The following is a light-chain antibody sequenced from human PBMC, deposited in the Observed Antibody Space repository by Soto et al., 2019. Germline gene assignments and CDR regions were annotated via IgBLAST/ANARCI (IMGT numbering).Light chain of an antibody. V-gene: IGLV2-14*01. J-gene: IGLJ3*02. Sequence: QSALTQPASVSGSPGQSITISCAGTNSDVGGYKYVSWYQQNPGKAPKLIIYEVSSRPSGVSNRFSGSKSDNTASLTISGLQAEDEANYYCSSFTSSSIWVFGGGTKVTVL. CDR1: NSDVGGYKY. CDR2: EVS. CDR3: SSFTSSSIWV.